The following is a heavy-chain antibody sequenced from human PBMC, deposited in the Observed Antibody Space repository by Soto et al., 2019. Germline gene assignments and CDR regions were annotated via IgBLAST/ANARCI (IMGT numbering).Heavy chain of an antibody. CDR3: AASHSSITTPFFDH. CDR2: ITASGPSI. J-gene: IGHJ4*02. D-gene: IGHD1-20*01. Sequence: GGSLRLSCAASGFTFSSFTMTWVRQAPGKGLEWVSTITASGPSIFYSDSVEGRFTISRDISRNTLYLQMNSLRDEDTAVYYCAASHSSITTPFFDHWGQGTRVTVSS. CDR1: GFTFSSFT. V-gene: IGHV3-23*01.